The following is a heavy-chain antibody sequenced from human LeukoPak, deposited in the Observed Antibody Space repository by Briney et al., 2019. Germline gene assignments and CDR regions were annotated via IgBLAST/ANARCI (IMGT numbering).Heavy chain of an antibody. CDR1: GGSISSSSYY. CDR2: IYYSGST. Sequence: SETLSLTCTVSGGSISSSSYYWGWIRQPPGKGLEWIGSIYYSGSTNYNPSLKSRVTISVDKSKNQFSLKLSSVTAADTAVYYCARDTAMALGYWGQGTLVTVSS. CDR3: ARDTAMALGY. D-gene: IGHD5-18*01. V-gene: IGHV4-39*07. J-gene: IGHJ4*02.